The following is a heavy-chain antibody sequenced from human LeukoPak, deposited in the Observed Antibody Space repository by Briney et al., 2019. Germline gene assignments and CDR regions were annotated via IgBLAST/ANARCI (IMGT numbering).Heavy chain of an antibody. V-gene: IGHV1-69*05. CDR2: IIPIFGTA. CDR3: ARDLSSSSND. Sequence: GASVKVSCTVSGSSLTELSLYWVRQAPGQGLEWMGGIIPIFGTANYAQKFQGRVTITTDESTSTAYMELSSLRSEDTAVYYCARDLSSSSNDWGQGTLVTVSS. D-gene: IGHD6-6*01. J-gene: IGHJ4*02. CDR1: GSSLTELS.